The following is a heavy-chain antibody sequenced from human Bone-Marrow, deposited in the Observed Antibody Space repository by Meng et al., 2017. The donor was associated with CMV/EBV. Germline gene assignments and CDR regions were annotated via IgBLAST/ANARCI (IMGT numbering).Heavy chain of an antibody. V-gene: IGHV3-21*06. CDR1: GFTFSTYN. J-gene: IGHJ4*02. D-gene: IGHD3-10*01. CDR2: ISTSSHT. Sequence: GGSLRFSCAASGFTFSTYNMNWVRQAPGKGLEWVSSISTSSHTYYADSVKGRFTISRDNAKNSLYLQMNSLRAEDTAVYYCAREGVLGWGQGTLVTVSS. CDR3: AREGVLG.